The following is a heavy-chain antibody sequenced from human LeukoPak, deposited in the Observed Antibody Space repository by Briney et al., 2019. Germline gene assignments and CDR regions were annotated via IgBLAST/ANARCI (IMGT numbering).Heavy chain of an antibody. CDR2: INSNTGGT. J-gene: IGHJ4*02. D-gene: IGHD1-26*01. Sequence: ASVKVSCKASGYTFTGYFMHWVRQVPGQGLEWMGRINSNTGGTYYAQKFQDRVTMTRDTSINTAYMELSRLRSDDTAVYYCAREATRKGYSGSYSLEYFDYWGQGTLVTVSS. V-gene: IGHV1-2*06. CDR1: GYTFTGYF. CDR3: AREATRKGYSGSYSLEYFDY.